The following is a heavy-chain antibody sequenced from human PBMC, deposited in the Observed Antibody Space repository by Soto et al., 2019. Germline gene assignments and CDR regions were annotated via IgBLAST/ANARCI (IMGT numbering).Heavy chain of an antibody. CDR1: GGSVSSGSYY. D-gene: IGHD2-21*02. CDR2: IYYSGST. CDR3: ASFGGTVVVTAIRASDAFDI. Sequence: SETLSLTCTVSGGSVSSGSYYWSWIRQPPGKGLEWIGYIYYSGSTNYNTSLKSRVTISVDTSKNQFSLKLSSVTAADTAVYYCASFGGTVVVTAIRASDAFDIWGQGTMVTVSS. V-gene: IGHV4-61*01. J-gene: IGHJ3*02.